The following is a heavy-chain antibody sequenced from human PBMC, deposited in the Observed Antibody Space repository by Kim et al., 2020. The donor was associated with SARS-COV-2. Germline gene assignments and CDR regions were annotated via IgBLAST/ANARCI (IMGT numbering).Heavy chain of an antibody. CDR3: ATLGSGSADY. CDR2: ISSSGSTI. J-gene: IGHJ4*02. Sequence: GGSLRLSCAASGFTFSSYEMNWVRQAPGKGLEWVSYISSSGSTIYYADSVKGRFTISRDNAKNSLYLQMNSLRAEDTAVYYCATLGSGSADYWGQGTLVTVSS. D-gene: IGHD1-26*01. CDR1: GFTFSSYE. V-gene: IGHV3-48*03.